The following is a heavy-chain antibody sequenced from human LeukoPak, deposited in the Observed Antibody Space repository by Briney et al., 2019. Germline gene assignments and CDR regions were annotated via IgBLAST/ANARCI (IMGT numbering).Heavy chain of an antibody. V-gene: IGHV3-9*01. CDR3: AKVYSSSWYGTGGLDS. J-gene: IGHJ4*02. Sequence: GGSLRLSCAASGFTFDDYAMHWVRQAPGKGLEWVSGISWNSGSIGYADSVKGRFTISRDNAKNSLYLQMNSLRVEGTALYYCAKVYSSSWYGTGGLDSWGQGTLVTVSS. CDR1: GFTFDDYA. CDR2: ISWNSGSI. D-gene: IGHD6-13*01.